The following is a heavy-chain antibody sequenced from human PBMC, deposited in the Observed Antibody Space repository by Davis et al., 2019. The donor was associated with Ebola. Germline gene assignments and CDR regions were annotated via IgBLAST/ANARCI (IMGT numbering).Heavy chain of an antibody. CDR3: AKDDGPIVGRTYYYYGMDV. CDR1: GFLFSSYG. J-gene: IGHJ6*02. Sequence: GGSLRLSCAASGFLFSSYGMHWVRQAPGKGLEWVAYIRYDGRNEYYVDSVKGRFTIYRDNSNNTLSLQMNSLRPEDTAVYYWAKDDGPIVGRTYYYYGMDVWGQGTTVTVSS. CDR2: IRYDGRNE. D-gene: IGHD1-26*01. V-gene: IGHV3-30*02.